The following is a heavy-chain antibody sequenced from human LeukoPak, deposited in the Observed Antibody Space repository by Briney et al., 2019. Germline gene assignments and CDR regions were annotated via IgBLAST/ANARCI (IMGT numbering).Heavy chain of an antibody. V-gene: IGHV3-23*01. D-gene: IGHD2-8*01. J-gene: IGHJ5*02. CDR2: ISGSGGST. CDR3: AKGGRARLNNWFDP. CDR1: GFTFSSFA. Sequence: PGGSLRLSCAASGFTFSSFAMSWVRQAPGKGLEWVSAISGSGGSTYYADSVKGRFTISRDNSKNTLYLQMNSLRAEDTAVYYCAKGGRARLNNWFDPWGQGTLVTVSS.